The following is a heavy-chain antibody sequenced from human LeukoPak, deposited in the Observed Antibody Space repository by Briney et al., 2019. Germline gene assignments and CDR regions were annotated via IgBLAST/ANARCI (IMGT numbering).Heavy chain of an antibody. CDR1: GYSFTSYW. CDR2: IDPSDSYT. D-gene: IGHD2-2*01. Sequence: GESLKISCKGSGYSFTSYWISWARQMPGKGLEWMGRIDPSDSYTNYSPSFQGHVTISADKSISTAYLQWSSLKASDTAMYYCARHVEYCSSTSCYRHNAFDIWGQGTMVTVSS. J-gene: IGHJ3*02. CDR3: ARHVEYCSSTSCYRHNAFDI. V-gene: IGHV5-10-1*01.